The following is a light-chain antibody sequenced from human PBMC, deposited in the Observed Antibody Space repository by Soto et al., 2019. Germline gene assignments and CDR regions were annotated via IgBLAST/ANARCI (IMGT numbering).Light chain of an antibody. Sequence: QSALTQPASVSGSPGQSITISCTGTSSDVGSYNLVSWYQQHPGKAPKLMIYEGSKRPSGVSNRFSGSKSGNTASLTISGLQAEDEADYDCCSYAGSSTPVFGGGTKVTVL. CDR2: EGS. J-gene: IGLJ2*01. CDR1: SSDVGSYNL. V-gene: IGLV2-23*01. CDR3: CSYAGSSTPV.